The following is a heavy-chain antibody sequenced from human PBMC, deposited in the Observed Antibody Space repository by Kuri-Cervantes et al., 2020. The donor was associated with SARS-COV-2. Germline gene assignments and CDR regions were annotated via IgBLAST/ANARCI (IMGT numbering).Heavy chain of an antibody. CDR3: AKPATVTTRYWFDP. V-gene: IGHV3-23*01. D-gene: IGHD4-11*01. CDR1: GFTFSSYG. Sequence: GGSLRLSCAASGFTFSSYGMHWVRQAPGKWLEWVSAISGSGGSTYYADSVKGRFTISRDNSKNTLYLQMNSLRAEDTAVYYCAKPATVTTRYWFDPWGQGTLVTVSS. CDR2: ISGSGGST. J-gene: IGHJ5*02.